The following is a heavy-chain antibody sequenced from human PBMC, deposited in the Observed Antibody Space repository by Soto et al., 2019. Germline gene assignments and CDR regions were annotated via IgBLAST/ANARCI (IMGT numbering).Heavy chain of an antibody. J-gene: IGHJ5*02. CDR2: IYHSGST. CDR3: ASLIVATIRGWFDP. D-gene: IGHD5-12*01. Sequence: SETLSLTCAVSGGSISSSNWWSWVRQPPGKGLEWIGEIYHSGSTNYNPSLKSRVTISVDKSKNQFSLKLSSVTAADTAVYYCASLIVATIRGWFDPWGQGTLVTVSS. V-gene: IGHV4-4*02. CDR1: GGSISSSNW.